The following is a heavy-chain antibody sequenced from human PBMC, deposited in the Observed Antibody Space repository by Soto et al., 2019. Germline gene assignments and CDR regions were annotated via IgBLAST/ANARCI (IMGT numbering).Heavy chain of an antibody. CDR1: GGSFSGYY. V-gene: IGHV4-34*01. D-gene: IGHD6-19*01. CDR2: INHSGST. J-gene: IGHJ5*02. CDR3: ARARSGWYNWFDP. Sequence: SETLSLTCAVYGGSFSGYYWSWIRQPPGKGLEWIGEINHSGSTNYNPSLKSRVTISVDTSKNQFSLKLSSVTAADTAVYYCARARSGWYNWFDPWGQGTLVTVSS.